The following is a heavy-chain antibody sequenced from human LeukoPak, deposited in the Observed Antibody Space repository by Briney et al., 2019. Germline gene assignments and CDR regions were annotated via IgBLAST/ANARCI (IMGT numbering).Heavy chain of an antibody. V-gene: IGHV3-30*03. CDR3: AREAQPSYYYYMDV. J-gene: IGHJ6*03. CDR1: GGSFSGYY. D-gene: IGHD6-13*01. Sequence: LSLTCAVYGGSFSGYYWSWVRQAPGKGLEWVAVISYDGSNKYYADSVKGRFTISRDNSKNTLYLQMNSLRAEDTAVYYCAREAQPSYYYYMDVWGKGTTVTVSS. CDR2: ISYDGSNK.